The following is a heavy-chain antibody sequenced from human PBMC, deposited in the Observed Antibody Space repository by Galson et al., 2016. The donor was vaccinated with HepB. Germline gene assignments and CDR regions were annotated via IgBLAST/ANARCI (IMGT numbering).Heavy chain of an antibody. CDR1: GFTFSSYW. CDR2: IKEDGSEE. J-gene: IGHJ4*02. V-gene: IGHV3-7*01. Sequence: SLRLSCAASGFTFSSYWMSWVRQAPGKGLEWVANIKEDGSEEYYVDSVKGRFTISRDNAKNSLYLQMNRLRAEDTAVYYCAKKWSYGDYSFFDYWGQGTLVTDSS. D-gene: IGHD4-17*01. CDR3: AKKWSYGDYSFFDY.